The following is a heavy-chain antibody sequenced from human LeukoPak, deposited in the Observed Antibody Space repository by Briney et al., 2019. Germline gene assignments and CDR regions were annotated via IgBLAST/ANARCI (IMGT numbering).Heavy chain of an antibody. J-gene: IGHJ4*02. CDR2: ISYDGSNK. D-gene: IGHD3-22*01. CDR3: AKTPNYYDSSGPHDY. V-gene: IGHV3-30*18. Sequence: GGSLRLSCAASGFTFSSYGMHWVRQAPGKGLEWVAVISYDGSNKYYADSVKGRFTISRDNSKNTLYLQMNSLRAEDTAVYYCAKTPNYYDSSGPHDYWGQGTLVTVSS. CDR1: GFTFSSYG.